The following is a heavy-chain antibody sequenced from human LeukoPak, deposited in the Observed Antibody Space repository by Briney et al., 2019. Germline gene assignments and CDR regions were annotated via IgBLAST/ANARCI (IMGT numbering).Heavy chain of an antibody. Sequence: PGGSLRLSCAASGFTFSTYGMHWVRQAPGKGLEWVAVISYDGSDKYYADSVKGRFTISRDNSKNTLYLQMDSLRAEDTAVYYCARDRLGGRVGGWWELQSSDAFDIWGQGTMVTVSS. V-gene: IGHV3-30*03. CDR1: GFTFSTYG. CDR3: ARDRLGGRVGGWWELQSSDAFDI. D-gene: IGHD1-26*01. J-gene: IGHJ3*02. CDR2: ISYDGSDK.